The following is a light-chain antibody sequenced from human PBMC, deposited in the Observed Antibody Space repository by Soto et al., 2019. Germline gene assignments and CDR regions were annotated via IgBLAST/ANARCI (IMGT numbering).Light chain of an antibody. CDR1: SSEVDGYNY. J-gene: IGLJ1*01. CDR2: DVS. Sequence: QSVLTQPASVSGSPGQSITISCIGTSSEVDGYNYVSWYQQYEGKAPKLMIYDVSNRPSGVSNRFSGSKSGNTASLTISGLQAEDEADYYCSSYTSSSTLLFGTGTKVTVL. V-gene: IGLV2-14*01. CDR3: SSYTSSSTLL.